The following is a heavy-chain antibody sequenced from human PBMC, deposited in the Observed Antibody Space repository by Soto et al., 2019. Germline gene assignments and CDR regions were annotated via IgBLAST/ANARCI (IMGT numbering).Heavy chain of an antibody. CDR2: VDPSDSYT. CDR1: GYSFTSYW. D-gene: IGHD4-17*01. V-gene: IGHV5-10-1*01. J-gene: IGHJ6*02. Sequence: PGESLKISCQGSGYSFTSYWSSWVRQMPGKGLEWMGMVDPSDSYTNYSPSFQGHVTISSDRSTSTAYLQWSSLKASDTAMYYCALYGGSGRYVTVMDIWGQGTTVTVSS. CDR3: ALYGGSGRYVTVMDI.